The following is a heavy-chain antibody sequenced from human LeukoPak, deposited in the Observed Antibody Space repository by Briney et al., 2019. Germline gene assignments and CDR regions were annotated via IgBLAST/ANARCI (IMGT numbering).Heavy chain of an antibody. CDR1: GYSFTSYW. Sequence: PGESLKFSCKGSGYSFTSYWIGWVRQMPGKGLERMGIIYPGDSDTRYSPSFQGQVTISADKSINTAYLQWSSLKASDTAMYYCSLVGARAGYYYMDVWGKGTTVTASS. CDR2: IYPGDSDT. CDR3: SLVGARAGYYYMDV. D-gene: IGHD1-26*01. V-gene: IGHV5-51*01. J-gene: IGHJ6*03.